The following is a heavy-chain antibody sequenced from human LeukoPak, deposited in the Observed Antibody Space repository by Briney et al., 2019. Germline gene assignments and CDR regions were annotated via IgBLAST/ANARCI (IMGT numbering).Heavy chain of an antibody. J-gene: IGHJ6*04. Sequence: SETLSLTCTVSGGSISSYYWSWIRQPPGKGLEWIGYIYHSGSTNHNHSLKSRVTISVDTSNNQFSLKLSSVTAADTAVYYCARDQGVRGPYYYGMTSGAKGPRSPSPQ. CDR2: IYHSGST. V-gene: IGHV4-59*01. CDR1: GGSISSYY. D-gene: IGHD3-10*01. CDR3: ARDQGVRGPYYYGMTS.